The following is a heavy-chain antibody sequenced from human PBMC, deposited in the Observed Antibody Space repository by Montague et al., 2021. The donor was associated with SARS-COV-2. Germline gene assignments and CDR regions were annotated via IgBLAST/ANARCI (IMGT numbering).Heavy chain of an antibody. D-gene: IGHD6-19*01. CDR3: ARESSGCFFRRCSRYGMDV. Sequence: SETLSFTCAVSGGSISSSNWWSWVRQPPGKGLEWIGEIYHSGSTNYNPSLKSRVTISVDKSKNQFSLKLSSVTAADTAVYYCARESSGCFFRRCSRYGMDVWGQGTTVTVSS. CDR1: GGSISSSNW. J-gene: IGHJ6*02. V-gene: IGHV4-4*02. CDR2: IYHSGST.